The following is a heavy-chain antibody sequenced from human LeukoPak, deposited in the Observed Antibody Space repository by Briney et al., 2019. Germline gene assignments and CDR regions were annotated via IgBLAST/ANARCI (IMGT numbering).Heavy chain of an antibody. Sequence: GGSLRLSCAASGFTVSSNYMSWVRQAPGKGLEWVSVIYSGGSTYYADSVKGRFTISRDNSKNTLYLQMNSLRAEDTAVYYCARATLGYCSSTSCYAPVYWGQGTLVTVSS. CDR1: GFTVSSNY. V-gene: IGHV3-53*01. J-gene: IGHJ4*02. D-gene: IGHD2-2*01. CDR2: IYSGGST. CDR3: ARATLGYCSSTSCYAPVY.